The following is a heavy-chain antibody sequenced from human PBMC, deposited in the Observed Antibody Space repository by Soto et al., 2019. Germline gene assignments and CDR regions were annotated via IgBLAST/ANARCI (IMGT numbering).Heavy chain of an antibody. CDR3: ARNTERRLGPDI. J-gene: IGHJ3*02. D-gene: IGHD3-16*01. CDR1: GGTFSSYT. V-gene: IGHV1-69*13. Sequence: SVKVSCKASGGTFSSYTISWVRQAPGQGLDWMGGIIPIFGTANYAQKFQGRVTITADESTSTAYMELRSLRSDDTAVYYCARNTERRLGPDIWGQGTMVTVSS. CDR2: IIPIFGTA.